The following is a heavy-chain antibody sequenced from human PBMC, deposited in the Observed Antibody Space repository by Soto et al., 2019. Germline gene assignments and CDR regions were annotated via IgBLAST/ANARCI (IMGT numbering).Heavy chain of an antibody. CDR1: VFTFSSNG. Sequence: GGSLRLSCASSVFTFSSNGMHCVRHSPGKGLEWVAVIWYDGSREYYVDSVKGRFTISRDNSKNTLYLQMNSLRGEDTAVYFCARFTGRNSAGTFAYWGQGTVVTVS. CDR3: ARFTGRNSAGTFAY. D-gene: IGHD2-8*02. J-gene: IGHJ4*02. CDR2: IWYDGSRE. V-gene: IGHV3-33*01.